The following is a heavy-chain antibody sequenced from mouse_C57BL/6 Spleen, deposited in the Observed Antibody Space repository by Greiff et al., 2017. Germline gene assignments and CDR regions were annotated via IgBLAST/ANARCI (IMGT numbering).Heavy chain of an antibody. CDR1: GYSITSGYY. Sequence: VQLKESGPGLVKPSQSLSLTCSVTGYSITSGYYWNWIRQFPGNKLEWMGYISYDGSNNYNPSLKNRISITRDTSKNQFFLKLNSVTTEDTATYYCARQKDSYYYAMDYWGQGTSVTVSS. CDR2: ISYDGSN. CDR3: ARQKDSYYYAMDY. V-gene: IGHV3-6*01. J-gene: IGHJ4*01. D-gene: IGHD1-2*01.